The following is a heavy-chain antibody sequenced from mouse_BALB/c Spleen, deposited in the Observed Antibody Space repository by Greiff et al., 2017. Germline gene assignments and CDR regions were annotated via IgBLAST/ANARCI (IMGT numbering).Heavy chain of an antibody. V-gene: IGHV1-7*01. Sequence: VQLQQSGAELAKPGASVKMSCKASGYTFTSYWMHWVKQRPGQGLEWIGYINPSTGYTEYNQKFKDKATLTADKSSSPAYMQLSSLTSEDSAVYYCARGGFAYWGQGTLVTVSA. CDR2: INPSTGYT. J-gene: IGHJ3*01. CDR3: ARGGFAY. CDR1: GYTFTSYW.